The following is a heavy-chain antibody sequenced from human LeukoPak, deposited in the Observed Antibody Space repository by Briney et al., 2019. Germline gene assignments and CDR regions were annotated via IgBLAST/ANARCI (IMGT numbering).Heavy chain of an antibody. V-gene: IGHV1-18*04. CDR3: ARDSVAYYYDSSGYSYYFDY. CDR2: ISAYNGNT. CDR1: GYTFTGYY. J-gene: IGHJ4*02. D-gene: IGHD3-22*01. Sequence: GASVKVSCKASGYTFTGYYMHWVRQAPGQGLEWMGWISAYNGNTNYAQKLQGRVTMTTDTSTSTAYMELRSLRSDDTAVYYCARDSVAYYYDSSGYSYYFDYWGQGTLVTVSS.